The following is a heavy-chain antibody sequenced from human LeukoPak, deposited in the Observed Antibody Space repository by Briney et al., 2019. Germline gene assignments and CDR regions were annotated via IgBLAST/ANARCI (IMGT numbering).Heavy chain of an antibody. CDR3: ARDDHYITKNYFDH. V-gene: IGHV4-38-2*02. J-gene: IGHJ4*02. D-gene: IGHD4-11*01. CDR2: IYHSGST. CDR1: GYSISSGYY. Sequence: PSETLSLTCTVSGYSISSGYYWGWIRQPPGKGLEWIGIIYHSGSTYYNPSLKSRVTISVDTSKNQFSLKLSSVTAAGTAVYYCARDDHYITKNYFDHWGQGNLVTVSS.